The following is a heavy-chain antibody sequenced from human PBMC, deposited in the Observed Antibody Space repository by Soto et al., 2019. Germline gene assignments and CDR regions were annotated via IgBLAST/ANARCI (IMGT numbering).Heavy chain of an antibody. Sequence: PSETLSLTCTVSGGSISSSSYYWGWIRQPPGKGLEWIGTIYYSGSTYYNPSLKSRVTISVDTSKNQFSLKLSSVTAADTAVYYCARHVRNGVAFDIWGQGTMVTVSS. D-gene: IGHD3-10*01. CDR2: IYYSGST. J-gene: IGHJ3*02. V-gene: IGHV4-39*01. CDR3: ARHVRNGVAFDI. CDR1: GGSISSSSYY.